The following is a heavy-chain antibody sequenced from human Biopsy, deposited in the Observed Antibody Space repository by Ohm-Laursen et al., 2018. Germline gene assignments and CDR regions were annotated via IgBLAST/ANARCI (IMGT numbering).Heavy chain of an antibody. Sequence: TLSLTCPVYGESFNGYYWSWIRQTPGEGLEWIGEINHSGRTNYNPSLKSRVTISVDTSKNQFSLKMRSVTAADTAVYYCVRGVDYYDPYHYYALDVWGQGTAVTVSS. J-gene: IGHJ6*02. CDR3: VRGVDYYDPYHYYALDV. V-gene: IGHV4-34*01. CDR1: GESFNGYY. CDR2: INHSGRT. D-gene: IGHD3-22*01.